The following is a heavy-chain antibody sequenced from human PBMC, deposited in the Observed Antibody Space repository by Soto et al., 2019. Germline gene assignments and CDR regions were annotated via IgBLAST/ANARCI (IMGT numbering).Heavy chain of an antibody. V-gene: IGHV4-31*03. CDR2: IYYSGST. D-gene: IGHD1-1*01. J-gene: IGHJ4*02. CDR3: ARDNEGPIDY. Sequence: SETLSLTCTVSGGSISSGGYYWSWIRQHPGKGLEWIGYIYYSGSTYYNPSLKSRVSISVDTSKNQFSLKLSSVTAADTAVYYCARDNEGPIDYWGQGTLVTVS. CDR1: GGSISSGGYY.